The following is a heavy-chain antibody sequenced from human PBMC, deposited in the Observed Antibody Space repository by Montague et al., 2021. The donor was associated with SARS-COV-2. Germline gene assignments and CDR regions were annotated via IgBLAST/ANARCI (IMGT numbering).Heavy chain of an antibody. D-gene: IGHD1-26*01. CDR3: AREGMVGTTTGLDY. Sequence: SLRLSCAASGFTFSSYGIHWVRQAPGKGLEWVAAIWFAGSNDYYADSVKGRFTISRDNSKITLYQQMNSLRAEDTAVYYCAREGMVGTTTGLDYWGQGTLVTVSS. CDR1: GFTFSSYG. CDR2: IWFAGSND. J-gene: IGHJ4*02. V-gene: IGHV3-33*01.